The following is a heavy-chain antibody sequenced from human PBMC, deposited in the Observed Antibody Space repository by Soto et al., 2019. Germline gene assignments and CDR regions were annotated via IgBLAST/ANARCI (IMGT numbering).Heavy chain of an antibody. CDR1: GGTFSSYA. D-gene: IGHD3-22*01. Sequence: ASVKVSCKASGGTFSSYAISWVRQAPGQGLEWMGGIIPIFGTANYAQKFQGRVTITADESTSTAYMELSSLRSEDTAVYYCARVSTMIGPPWYYFDYWGQGTLVTVSS. V-gene: IGHV1-69*13. J-gene: IGHJ4*02. CDR2: IIPIFGTA. CDR3: ARVSTMIGPPWYYFDY.